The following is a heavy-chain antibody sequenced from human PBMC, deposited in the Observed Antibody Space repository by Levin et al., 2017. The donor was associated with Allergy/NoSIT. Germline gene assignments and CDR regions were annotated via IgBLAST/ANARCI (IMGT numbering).Heavy chain of an antibody. V-gene: IGHV4-30-4*01. D-gene: IGHD4-17*01. J-gene: IGHJ3*01. Sequence: SETLSLTCTLSGGSISSGDYYWSWIRQPPGKGLEWIGYVYYSGSTYYNPSLKSRVSISLDTSKKQFSLKLSSVTAADTAVYYCAREVTTVTAWYAFDVWGQGTMVTVSS. CDR2: VYYSGST. CDR3: AREVTTVTAWYAFDV. CDR1: GGSISSGDYY.